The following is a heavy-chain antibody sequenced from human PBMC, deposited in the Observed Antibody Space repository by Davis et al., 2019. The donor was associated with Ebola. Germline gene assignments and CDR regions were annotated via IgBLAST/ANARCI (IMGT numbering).Heavy chain of an antibody. Sequence: MPSETLSLTCTVSGGSIRIHYWSWIRQSPGKGLEWIGYGYYGGRTDYNPSLKSRAIISVDTSKNHFSLNLSSVTAADTAIYYCASLDYYGMDVWGQGTTVTVSS. CDR1: GGSIRIHY. CDR2: GYYGGRT. V-gene: IGHV4-59*11. CDR3: ASLDYYGMDV. J-gene: IGHJ6*02.